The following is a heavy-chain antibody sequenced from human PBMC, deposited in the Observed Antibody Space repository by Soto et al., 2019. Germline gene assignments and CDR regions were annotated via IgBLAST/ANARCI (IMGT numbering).Heavy chain of an antibody. CDR1: GYSFTSYW. CDR3: ATRVAKVGYCSSTSCPGYYYYGMDV. Sequence: PGESLKISCKGSGYSFTSYWIAWVRQMPGKGLEWMGIIYRGDSDIRYSPSFQGQVTMSTDKSISTAYLQWDSLKASDTAMYYCATRVAKVGYCSSTSCPGYYYYGMDVWGQGTTVTVSS. V-gene: IGHV5-51*01. CDR2: IYRGDSDI. D-gene: IGHD2-2*01. J-gene: IGHJ6*02.